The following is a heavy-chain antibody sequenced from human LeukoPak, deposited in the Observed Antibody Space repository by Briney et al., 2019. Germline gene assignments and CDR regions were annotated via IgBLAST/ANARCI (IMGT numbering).Heavy chain of an antibody. CDR3: APLAYTAMVPT. V-gene: IGHV3-30-3*01. D-gene: IGHD5-18*01. CDR2: ISYDGSNK. Sequence: PGGSLRLSCAASGFTFSSYAMHWVRQAPGKGLEWVAVISYDGSNKYYADSVKGRFTISRDNSKNTLYLQMNSLRAEDTAVYYCAPLAYTAMVPTWGQGTLVTVSS. J-gene: IGHJ4*02. CDR1: GFTFSSYA.